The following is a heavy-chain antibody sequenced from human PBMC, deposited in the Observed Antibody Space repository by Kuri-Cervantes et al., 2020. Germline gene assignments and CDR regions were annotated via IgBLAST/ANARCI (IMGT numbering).Heavy chain of an antibody. J-gene: IGHJ6*02. V-gene: IGHV3-20*04. Sequence: GGSLRLSCAASGFTFDDYGMSWVRQAPGKGLEWVSGINWNGGSTGYADSVKGRFTISRDNAKNSLYLHMNSLRAEDTALYYCAKGLSTTPYYYYYGMDVWGQGTTVTVSS. D-gene: IGHD2/OR15-2a*01. CDR2: INWNGGST. CDR3: AKGLSTTPYYYYYGMDV. CDR1: GFTFDDYG.